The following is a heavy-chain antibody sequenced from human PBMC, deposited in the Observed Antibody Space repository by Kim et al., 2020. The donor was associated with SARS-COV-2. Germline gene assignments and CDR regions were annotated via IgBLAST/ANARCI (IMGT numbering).Heavy chain of an antibody. J-gene: IGHJ4*02. CDR2: KT. Sequence: KTKDTQKFQGRVTITRDTSANTATMDLRSLTFEDTAIYYCARDMNPTVYDYWGQGTLVTVSS. V-gene: IGHV1-3*01. CDR3: ARDMNPTVYDY. D-gene: IGHD4-4*01.